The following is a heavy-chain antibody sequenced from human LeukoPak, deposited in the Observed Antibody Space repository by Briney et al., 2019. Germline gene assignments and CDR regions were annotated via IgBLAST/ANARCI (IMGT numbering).Heavy chain of an antibody. CDR3: AKSDSSGWFFDY. CDR2: INGSGGNT. CDR1: GFTFNSFA. Sequence: PGGSLTLSCSASGFTFNSFAMGRVPPGPGEGLGGGLTINGSGGNTYYADSVKGRFTISRDNSKNTLYLQMNSLRAEDTAVYYCAKSDSSGWFFDYWGQGTLVTVSS. D-gene: IGHD6-19*01. V-gene: IGHV3-23*01. J-gene: IGHJ4*02.